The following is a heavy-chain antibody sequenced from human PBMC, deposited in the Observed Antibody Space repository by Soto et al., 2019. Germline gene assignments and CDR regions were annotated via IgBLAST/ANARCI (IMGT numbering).Heavy chain of an antibody. J-gene: IGHJ4*02. V-gene: IGHV4-4*07. CDR2: IYTGGST. CDR1: GGSISSYY. D-gene: IGHD2-15*01. CDR3: AREAPYCSGGSCYRGPYYFDY. Sequence: SETLSITCTVSGGSISSYYWSWIRQPAGKGLEWIGRIYTGGSTNYNPSLKSRVTMSVDTSKNQFSLKLSSVTAADTAVYYCAREAPYCSGGSCYRGPYYFDYWGQGTLVTVSS.